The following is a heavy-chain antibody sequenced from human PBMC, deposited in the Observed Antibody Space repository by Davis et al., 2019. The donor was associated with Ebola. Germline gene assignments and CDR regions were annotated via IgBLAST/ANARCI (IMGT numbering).Heavy chain of an antibody. Sequence: SETLSLTCSVSGASISSYYWSWIRQPPGKGLEWIGSIYYSGSTYYNPSLKSRVTISVDTSKNQFSLKLSSVTAADTAVYYCTQNGGDYWGQGTLVTVSS. CDR2: IYYSGST. CDR3: TQNGGDY. J-gene: IGHJ4*02. CDR1: GASISSYY. D-gene: IGHD3-16*01. V-gene: IGHV4-59*05.